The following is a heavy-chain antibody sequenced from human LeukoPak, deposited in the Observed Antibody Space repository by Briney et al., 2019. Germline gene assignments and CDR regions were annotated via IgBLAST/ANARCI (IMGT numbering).Heavy chain of an antibody. CDR1: GFTFSNYW. Sequence: GGSLRLSCAASGFTFSNYWMIWVRQAPGKGLEWVGNIKQDGSEKRYADSVRGRFTVSRDNAKNSLYLQMNTLRAEDTAVYYCARDPWGSSGYFQHWGQGTLVTVSS. V-gene: IGHV3-7*01. J-gene: IGHJ1*01. CDR3: ARDPWGSSGYFQH. CDR2: IKQDGSEK. D-gene: IGHD6-19*01.